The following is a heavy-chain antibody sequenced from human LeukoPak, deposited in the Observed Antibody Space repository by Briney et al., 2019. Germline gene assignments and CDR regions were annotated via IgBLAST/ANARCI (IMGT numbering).Heavy chain of an antibody. CDR1: GGSISNYY. Sequence: KPSETLSLTCTVSGGSISNYYWSWIRQPPGKGLEWIGYIYYSGGTSYNPSLKSRVTISVDTSKNQFSLKLNSVTAADTAVYYCARGPAPWYFDLWGRGTLVTVSS. CDR3: ARGPAPWYFDL. CDR2: IYYSGGT. V-gene: IGHV4-59*01. D-gene: IGHD2-2*01. J-gene: IGHJ2*01.